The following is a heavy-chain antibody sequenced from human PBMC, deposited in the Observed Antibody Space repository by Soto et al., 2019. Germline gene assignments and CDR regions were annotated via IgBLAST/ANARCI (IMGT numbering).Heavy chain of an antibody. CDR2: ISYDGSNK. CDR1: GFTFSSYG. J-gene: IGHJ6*02. D-gene: IGHD3-16*01. CDR3: ANDGAWGYYYYYGMDV. V-gene: IGHV3-30*18. Sequence: QVQLVESGGGVVQPGRSLRLSCAASGFTFSSYGMHWVRQAPGKGLEWVAVISYDGSNKYYADSVKGRFTISRDNSKNTLDLQMNSLRAEDTAVYYCANDGAWGYYYYYGMDVWGQGTTVTVSS.